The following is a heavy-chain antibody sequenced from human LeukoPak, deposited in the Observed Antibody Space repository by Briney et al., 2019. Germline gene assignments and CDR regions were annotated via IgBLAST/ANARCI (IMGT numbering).Heavy chain of an antibody. V-gene: IGHV3-23*01. J-gene: IGHJ4*02. Sequence: PGGSLRLSCALSGFTLSSYAMSCVRAAPGKGLEGVSLICGNASSAYSADSVKGRLTISRDNSEHTLYLQLNSLGVDDTAIYYCTKAGPCILAAAGTGYFDYWGQGTLVTVSS. CDR1: GFTLSSYA. D-gene: IGHD6-13*01. CDR2: ICGNASSA. CDR3: TKAGPCILAAAGTGYFDY.